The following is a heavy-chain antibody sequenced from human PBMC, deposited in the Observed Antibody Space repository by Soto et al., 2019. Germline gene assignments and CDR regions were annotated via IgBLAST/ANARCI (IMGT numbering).Heavy chain of an antibody. D-gene: IGHD3-22*01. CDR2: IIPIFGTA. J-gene: IGHJ4*02. CDR1: GGTYNSYA. CDR3: ASHYASGGYYYRGLDY. V-gene: IGHV1-69*12. Sequence: QVQLVQSGAEVKKPGSSVKVSCKASGGTYNSYAISWVRQAPGQGLEWMGGIIPIFGTADYAQKFQGRVTITAVESTSTAYMVLGSLRSEDTAVYYCASHYASGGYYYRGLDYWGQGTLVTVSS.